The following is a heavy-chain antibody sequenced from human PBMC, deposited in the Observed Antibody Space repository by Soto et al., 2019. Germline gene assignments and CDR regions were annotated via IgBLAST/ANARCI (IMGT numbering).Heavy chain of an antibody. V-gene: IGHV3-23*01. CDR2: ISGSGGST. D-gene: IGHD3-3*01. CDR1: GFTFSNYA. CDR3: AKSGTIFGVVKLDY. Sequence: PGGSLRLSCAASGFTFSNYAMSWVRQAPWKGLEWVSAISGSGGSTYYADSVKGRFTISRDNSKNTLYLQMNSLRAEDTAVYYCAKSGTIFGVVKLDYWGQGTLVTVSS. J-gene: IGHJ4*02.